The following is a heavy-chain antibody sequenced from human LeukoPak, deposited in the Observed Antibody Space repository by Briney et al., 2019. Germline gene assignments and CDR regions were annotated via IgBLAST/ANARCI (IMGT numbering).Heavy chain of an antibody. CDR1: GFTSDDYA. CDR2: ISWNSGSI. CDR3: AREGYMLFNFDY. Sequence: SLRLSCAASGFTSDDYAMHWVRQAPGKGLEWVSGISWNSGSIGYADSVKGRFTISRDNAKNSLYLQMNSLRAEDTAVYYCAREGYMLFNFDYWGQGTLVTVSS. D-gene: IGHD5-18*01. V-gene: IGHV3-9*02. J-gene: IGHJ4*02.